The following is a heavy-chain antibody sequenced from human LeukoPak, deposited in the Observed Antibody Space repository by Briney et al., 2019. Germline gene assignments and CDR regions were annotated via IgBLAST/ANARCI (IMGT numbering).Heavy chain of an antibody. J-gene: IGHJ6*03. V-gene: IGHV4-34*01. D-gene: IGHD6-19*01. CDR2: INHSGST. CDR3: ARAPLYSSGWPQNYYYYYYMDV. Sequence: PSETLSLTCAVYGGSFSGYYWSWIRQPPGKGLEWIGEINHSGSTNYNPSLKSRVTISVDTSKNQFSLKLSSVTAADTAVYYCARAPLYSSGWPQNYYYYYYMDVWGKGTTVTVSS. CDR1: GGSFSGYY.